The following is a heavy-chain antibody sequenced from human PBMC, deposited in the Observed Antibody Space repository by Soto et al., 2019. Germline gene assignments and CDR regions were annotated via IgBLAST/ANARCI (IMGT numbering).Heavy chain of an antibody. D-gene: IGHD6-13*01. CDR2: IKQDGSVR. CDR3: ARIGYSSSCFDY. CDR1: GFTFSNYW. V-gene: IGHV3-7*01. Sequence: HPGGSLRLSCAASGFTFSNYWMSWVRQAPGKGLEWVANIKQDGSVRYYVDSVKGRFTISRDNAMSSVYLQMNSLRAEDTSVYYCARIGYSSSCFDYWGQGT. J-gene: IGHJ4*02.